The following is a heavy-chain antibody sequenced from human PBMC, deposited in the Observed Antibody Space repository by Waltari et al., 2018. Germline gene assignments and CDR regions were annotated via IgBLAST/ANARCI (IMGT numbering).Heavy chain of an antibody. D-gene: IGHD3-3*01. V-gene: IGHV3-7*01. Sequence: EVQLVESGGGLVQPGGSLRLSCAASGFTFSSYWMSWVRQAPGKGLEWVANIKQDGSEKYYVDSVKGRFTISRDNAKNSLYLQMNSLRAEDTAVYYCARDFWSAAYGMDVWGQGTTVTVSS. CDR2: IKQDGSEK. CDR3: ARDFWSAAYGMDV. J-gene: IGHJ6*02. CDR1: GFTFSSYW.